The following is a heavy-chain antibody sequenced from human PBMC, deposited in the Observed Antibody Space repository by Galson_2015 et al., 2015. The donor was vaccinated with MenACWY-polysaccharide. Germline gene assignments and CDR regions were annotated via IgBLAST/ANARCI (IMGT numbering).Heavy chain of an antibody. J-gene: IGHJ3*02. CDR1: GFSFSSYT. CDR3: GRVSGHFYYYDSGDLKQGPSDM. Sequence: SLRLSCAASGFSFSSYTLNWVRQAPGKGLEWVSSISYSSNSIYYADSVKDRFTISRDNAGNSLYLLMNNLRAEDTAVYYCGRVSGHFYYYDSGDLKQGPSDMWGRGTMVTVSS. CDR2: ISYSSNSI. V-gene: IGHV3-21*01. D-gene: IGHD3-16*01.